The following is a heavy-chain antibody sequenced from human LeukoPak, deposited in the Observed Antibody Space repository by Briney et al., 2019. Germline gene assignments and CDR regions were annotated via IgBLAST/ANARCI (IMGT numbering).Heavy chain of an antibody. CDR2: IYTSGST. CDR3: ARALGYSGSDYFDY. J-gene: IGHJ4*02. Sequence: SQTLSLTCTVSGGSISSGSYYWSWIRQPAGKGLEWIRRIYTSGSTNYNPSLKSRVTISVDTSKNQFSLKLSSVTAADTAVYYCARALGYSGSDYFDYWGQGTLVTVSS. CDR1: GGSISSGSYY. V-gene: IGHV4-61*02. D-gene: IGHD5-12*01.